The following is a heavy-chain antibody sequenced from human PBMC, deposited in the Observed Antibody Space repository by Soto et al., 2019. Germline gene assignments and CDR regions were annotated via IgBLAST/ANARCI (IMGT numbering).Heavy chain of an antibody. Sequence: GESLKISCKASEYSFTTYWIGWVRQMPGKGLEWMGIIWPGDSDTRYSPSFQGQVTISADKSISATFLQWANLTALDTAIYYCARLQAPGSSSGFDYWGQGTLVTVSS. D-gene: IGHD6-19*01. CDR3: ARLQAPGSSSGFDY. J-gene: IGHJ4*02. CDR2: IWPGDSDT. V-gene: IGHV5-51*01. CDR1: EYSFTTYW.